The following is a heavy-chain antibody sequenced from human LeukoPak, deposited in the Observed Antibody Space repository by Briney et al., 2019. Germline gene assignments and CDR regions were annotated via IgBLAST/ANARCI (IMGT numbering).Heavy chain of an antibody. CDR2: ISYDGSNK. Sequence: GGSLRLSCAASGFTFSSYAMHWVRQAPGKGLEWVAVISYDGSNKYYADSVKGRFTISRDNSKNTLYLQMNSLRPEDTAVYCCARDLHGPDYWGQGTLVTVSS. CDR3: ARDLHGPDY. V-gene: IGHV3-30-3*01. CDR1: GFTFSSYA. D-gene: IGHD2-8*01. J-gene: IGHJ4*02.